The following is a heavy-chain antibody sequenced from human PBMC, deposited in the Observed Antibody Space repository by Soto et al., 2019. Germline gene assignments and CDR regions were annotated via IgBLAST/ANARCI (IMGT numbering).Heavy chain of an antibody. D-gene: IGHD3-10*01. J-gene: IGHJ4*02. Sequence: PSETLSLTCTVSGGSVSSGSYCWSWIRQPPGKGLEWIGYIFYSGSTDYNPSLKSRVTISVDTSKNQFSLQLTSVTAADTAVYYCAREPGVWGQGSLVTVSS. V-gene: IGHV4-61*01. CDR2: IFYSGST. CDR3: AREPGV. CDR1: GGSVSSGSYC.